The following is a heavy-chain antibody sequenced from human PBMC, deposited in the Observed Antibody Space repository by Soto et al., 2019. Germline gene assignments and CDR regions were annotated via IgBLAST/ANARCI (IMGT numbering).Heavy chain of an antibody. V-gene: IGHV3-30*03. CDR3: ATLRFLEWLLFHGYQDYYYMDV. Sequence: GGSLRLSCAASGFTFSSYGMHWVRQAPGKGLEWVAVISYDGSNKYYADSVKGRFTISRDNSKNTLYLQMNSLRAEDTAVYYCATLRFLEWLLFHGYQDYYYMDVWGKGTTVTVSS. J-gene: IGHJ6*03. CDR1: GFTFSSYG. D-gene: IGHD3-3*01. CDR2: ISYDGSNK.